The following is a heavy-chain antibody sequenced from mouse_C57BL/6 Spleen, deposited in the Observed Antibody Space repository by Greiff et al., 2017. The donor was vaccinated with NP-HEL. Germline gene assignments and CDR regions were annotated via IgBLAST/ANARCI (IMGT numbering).Heavy chain of an antibody. CDR1: GYAFSSSW. V-gene: IGHV1-82*01. CDR3: ARSPWDGYFDY. Sequence: VQLQQSGPELVKPGASVKISCKASGYAFSSSWMNWVKQRPGKGLEWIGRIYPGDGDTNYNGKFKGKATLTADKSSSTAYMQLSSLTSEDSAVYFCARSPWDGYFDYWGQGTTLTVSS. CDR2: IYPGDGDT. D-gene: IGHD4-1*01. J-gene: IGHJ2*01.